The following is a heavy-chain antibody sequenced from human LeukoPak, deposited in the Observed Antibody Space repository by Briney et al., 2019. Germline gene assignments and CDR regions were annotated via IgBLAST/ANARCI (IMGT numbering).Heavy chain of an antibody. CDR1: GFTFSSHA. Sequence: GASLRLSCAASGFTFSSHAMSWARQAPGKGPEWVSAISASGGTTYYADSVKGRFTISRDNSKNTLYLEMNSLRAEDTAIYYCAKGYSSSSSFDYWGQGTLVTVSS. J-gene: IGHJ4*02. CDR3: AKGYSSSSSFDY. D-gene: IGHD6-6*01. CDR2: ISASGGTT. V-gene: IGHV3-23*01.